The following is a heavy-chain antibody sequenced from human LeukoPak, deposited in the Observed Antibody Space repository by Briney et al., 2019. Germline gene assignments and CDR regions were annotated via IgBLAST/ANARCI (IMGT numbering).Heavy chain of an antibody. J-gene: IGHJ4*02. CDR1: GFTVSSNY. V-gene: IGHV3-74*01. CDR2: ISSDGSSS. CDR3: ARSSGYGYDY. Sequence: GGSLRLSCAASGFTVSSNYMSWVRQAPGKGLVWVSRISSDGSSSSYADSVKGRFTISRDNAKNTLSLQMNSLRAEDTAVYYCARSSGYGYDYWGQGTLVTVSS. D-gene: IGHD5-18*01.